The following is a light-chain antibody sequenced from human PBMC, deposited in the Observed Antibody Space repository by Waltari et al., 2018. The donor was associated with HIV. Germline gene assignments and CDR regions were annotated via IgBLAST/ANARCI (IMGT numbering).Light chain of an antibody. CDR3: ATWDDRLNYWV. J-gene: IGLJ3*02. CDR1: TSNIGTNS. Sequence: QSVVTQPPSASGAPGQRVTISCSGSTSNIGTNSVSRYQQFPGTAPKLLIYPDNERPSGVPDRFAGSKSGTSASLAISGLQSEDEADYYCATWDDRLNYWVFGGGTKLTVL. V-gene: IGLV1-44*01. CDR2: PDN.